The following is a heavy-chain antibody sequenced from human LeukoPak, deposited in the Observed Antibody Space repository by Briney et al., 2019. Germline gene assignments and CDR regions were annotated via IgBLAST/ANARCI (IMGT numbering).Heavy chain of an antibody. J-gene: IGHJ4*02. Sequence: ASVKVSCKVSGYTLTELSMHWVRQAPGKGLEWMGGFDPEGGETIYAQEFQGRVTMTEDTSTDTAYMELSSLRSEDTAVYYCATLGITGTTWGDYWGQGTLVTVSS. CDR1: GYTLTELS. CDR3: ATLGITGTTWGDY. CDR2: FDPEGGET. V-gene: IGHV1-24*01. D-gene: IGHD1-20*01.